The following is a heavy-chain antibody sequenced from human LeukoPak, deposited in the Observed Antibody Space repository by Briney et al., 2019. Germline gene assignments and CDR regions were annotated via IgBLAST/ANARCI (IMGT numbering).Heavy chain of an antibody. Sequence: GGSLRLSCAASGFAFSTYWMIWVRQAPGKGLEWVASIGKDGSEKSYVDSVKGRFTISRDNAKNSLYLQMNSLRAEDTAVYYCARVAYDFWSGYSEVYYYYYMDVWGKGTTVTVSS. J-gene: IGHJ6*03. CDR3: ARVAYDFWSGYSEVYYYYYMDV. V-gene: IGHV3-7*01. CDR1: GFAFSTYW. D-gene: IGHD3-3*01. CDR2: IGKDGSEK.